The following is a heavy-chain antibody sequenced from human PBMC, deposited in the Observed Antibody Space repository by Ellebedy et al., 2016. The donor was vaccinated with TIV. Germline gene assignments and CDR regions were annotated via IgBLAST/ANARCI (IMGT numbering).Heavy chain of an antibody. CDR3: ARLLRVVVPAALGY. Sequence: SVKVSXXASGGTFSSYAISWVRQAPGQGLEWMGGIIPIFGTANYAQKFQGRVTITADESTSTAYMELSSLRSEDTAVYYCARLLRVVVPAALGYWGQGTLVTVSS. V-gene: IGHV1-69*13. CDR2: IIPIFGTA. J-gene: IGHJ4*02. D-gene: IGHD2-2*01. CDR1: GGTFSSYA.